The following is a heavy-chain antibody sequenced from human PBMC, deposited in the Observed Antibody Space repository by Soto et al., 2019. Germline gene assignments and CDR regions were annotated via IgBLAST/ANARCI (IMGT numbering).Heavy chain of an antibody. CDR1: GFTFSSYS. Sequence: GGSLRLSCAASGFTFSSYSINWVRQAPGKGLEWVSYISSSSSTIYYADSVKGRFTISRDNAKNSLYLQMNSLRDEDTAVYYCARGENYDILTGYSVGMDVWGQGTTVTVSS. D-gene: IGHD3-9*01. CDR3: ARGENYDILTGYSVGMDV. J-gene: IGHJ6*02. CDR2: ISSSSSTI. V-gene: IGHV3-48*02.